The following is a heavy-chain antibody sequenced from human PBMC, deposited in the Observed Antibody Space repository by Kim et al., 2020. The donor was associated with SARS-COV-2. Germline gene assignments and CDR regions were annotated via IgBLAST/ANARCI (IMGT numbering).Heavy chain of an antibody. CDR1: GFTFSSYW. Sequence: GGSLRLSCAASGFTFSSYWMSWVRQAPGKGLEWVANIKQDGSEKYYVDSVKGRFTISRDNAKNSLYLQMNSLRAEDTAVYYCARELDDSSGYYYLDYWGQGTLVTVSS. CDR3: ARELDDSSGYYYLDY. J-gene: IGHJ4*02. D-gene: IGHD3-22*01. CDR2: IKQDGSEK. V-gene: IGHV3-7*01.